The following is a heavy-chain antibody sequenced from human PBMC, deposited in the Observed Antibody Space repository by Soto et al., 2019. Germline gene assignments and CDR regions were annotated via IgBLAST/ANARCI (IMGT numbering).Heavy chain of an antibody. D-gene: IGHD2-2*02. CDR1: GACFDSYT. CDR3: ARGPLYDLESRMYWYFDL. J-gene: IGHJ2*01. Sequence: QVQLVQSGAEVRKSGSSVKVSCKLSGACFDSYTITWGRQAPGQGLEGMGGIIPIFGTTNYAQKFQGRLTITADGFTSAAYMDLSSLTSEDTAVYYCARGPLYDLESRMYWYFDLWGRGTLVTVSS. CDR2: IIPIFGTT. V-gene: IGHV1-69*01.